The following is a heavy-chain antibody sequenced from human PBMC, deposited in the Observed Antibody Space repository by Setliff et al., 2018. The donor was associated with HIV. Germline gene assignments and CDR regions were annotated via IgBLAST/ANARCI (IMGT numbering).Heavy chain of an antibody. V-gene: IGHV4-34*01. CDR2: INHSGST. J-gene: IGHJ6*03. Sequence: PSETLSLTCAVYGASFSNYYWSWIRQSPGKGLEWMGEINHSGSTSYNPSLTSRVTMSVDTSKNQFSLRLSSVTAADTAVYYCARTARGYTTIWYRNGLTYYNYMDVWGKGTKVTVSS. CDR3: ARTARGYTTIWYRNGLTYYNYMDV. D-gene: IGHD1-1*01. CDR1: GASFSNYY.